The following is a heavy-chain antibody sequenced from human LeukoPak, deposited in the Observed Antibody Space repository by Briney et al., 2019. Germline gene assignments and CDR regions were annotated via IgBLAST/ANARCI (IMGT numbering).Heavy chain of an antibody. Sequence: SETLSPTCTVSGGSISSYYWSWIRQPPGKGLEWIGYIYYSGSTNYNPSLKSRVTISVDTSKNQFSLKLSSVTAADTAVYYCARAYYDFWSGRYYYYMDVWGKGTTVTVSS. D-gene: IGHD3-3*01. CDR1: GGSISSYY. V-gene: IGHV4-59*01. J-gene: IGHJ6*03. CDR3: ARAYYDFWSGRYYYYMDV. CDR2: IYYSGST.